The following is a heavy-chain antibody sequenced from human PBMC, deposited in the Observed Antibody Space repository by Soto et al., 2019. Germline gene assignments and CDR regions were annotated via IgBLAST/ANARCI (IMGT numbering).Heavy chain of an antibody. J-gene: IGHJ4*02. V-gene: IGHV3-30-3*01. CDR3: AKDRNYPRDQFHY. CDR2: ISFDGSKK. D-gene: IGHD1-7*01. Sequence: PGGSLRLSCEGSGFTSSSYVMHWVRQAPGKGLEWVALISFDGSKKNYADSVKGRFTISRDNSKNTIFLHMDSLRAEDTAVYYCAKDRNYPRDQFHYWGQGTLVTVSS. CDR1: GFTSSSYV.